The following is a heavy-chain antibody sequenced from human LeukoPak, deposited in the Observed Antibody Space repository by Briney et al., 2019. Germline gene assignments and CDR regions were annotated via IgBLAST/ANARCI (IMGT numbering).Heavy chain of an antibody. J-gene: IGHJ6*03. D-gene: IGHD6-6*01. Sequence: ASVKVSCKASGYTLTGYYMHWVRQAPGQGLEWMGWINPNSGGTNYAQKFQGRVTMTRDTSISTAYMELSRLRSDDTAVYYCARGGLHSSSSIYYYYYMDVWGKGTTVTVSS. CDR2: INPNSGGT. CDR1: GYTLTGYY. CDR3: ARGGLHSSSSIYYYYYMDV. V-gene: IGHV1-2*02.